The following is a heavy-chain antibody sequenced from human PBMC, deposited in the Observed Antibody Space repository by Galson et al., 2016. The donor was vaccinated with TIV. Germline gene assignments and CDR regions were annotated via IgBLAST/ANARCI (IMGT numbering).Heavy chain of an antibody. CDR3: ARIHRSYGMDV. CDR1: GFTFSSYG. V-gene: IGHV3-33*01. Sequence: RLSCAASGFTFSSYGMHWVRQAPGKGLEWVAIISYDGSDKDYTDSVKGRFTISRDKSKNTLYLQMDSVRVEDTATYYCARIHRSYGMDVWGQGTTVTVSS. D-gene: IGHD5-18*01. CDR2: ISYDGSDK. J-gene: IGHJ6*02.